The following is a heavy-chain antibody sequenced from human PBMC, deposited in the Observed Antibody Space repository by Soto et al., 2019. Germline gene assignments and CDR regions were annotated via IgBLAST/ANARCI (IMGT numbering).Heavy chain of an antibody. V-gene: IGHV4-34*01. CDR2: VNHSGST. CDR1: GGSFSGYY. D-gene: IGHD3-22*01. CDR3: ESYDTRGDYV. J-gene: IGHJ4*02. Sequence: QVQLQEWGAGLLKPSETLSLTCAVSGGSFSGYYWSWFRHPPGQGLELIGEVNHSGSTNYNQSLNRRVTIPIYATDKQFSMKLSSVTAPNTSVYYCESYDTRGDYVGAQGSLVTVTS.